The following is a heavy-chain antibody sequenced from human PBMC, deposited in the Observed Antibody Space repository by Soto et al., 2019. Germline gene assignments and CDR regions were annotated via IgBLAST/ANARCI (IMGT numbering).Heavy chain of an antibody. V-gene: IGHV4-34*01. CDR2: INHSGST. CDR3: ARGQPYDFWSGYYTGYYMDV. CDR1: GGSFSGYY. D-gene: IGHD3-3*01. Sequence: SETLSLTCAVYGGSFSGYYWSWIRQPPGKGLEWIGEINHSGSTNYNPSLKSRVTISVDTSKNQFSLKLSSVTAADTAVYYCARGQPYDFWSGYYTGYYMDVWGKGTTVTVSS. J-gene: IGHJ6*03.